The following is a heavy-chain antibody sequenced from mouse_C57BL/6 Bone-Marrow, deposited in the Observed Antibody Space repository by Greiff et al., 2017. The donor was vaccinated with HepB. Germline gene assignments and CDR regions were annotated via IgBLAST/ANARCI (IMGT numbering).Heavy chain of an antibody. D-gene: IGHD1-1*01. CDR2: IYPGSGST. CDR1: GYTFTSYW. Sequence: QVQLQQPGAELVKPGASVKMSCKASGYTFTSYWITWVKQRPGQGLEWIGDIYPGSGSTNYNEKFKSKATLTVDTSSSTAYMQLSSLTSEDSAVYYCARWITAVVGFYWYFDVWGTGTTVTVSS. J-gene: IGHJ1*03. V-gene: IGHV1-55*01. CDR3: ARWITAVVGFYWYFDV.